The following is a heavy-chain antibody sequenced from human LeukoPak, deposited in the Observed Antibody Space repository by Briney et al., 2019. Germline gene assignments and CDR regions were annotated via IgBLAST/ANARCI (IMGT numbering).Heavy chain of an antibody. J-gene: IGHJ4*02. Sequence: GPSVKVSCKASGYTFTDYYIYWVRQAPGQGLEWMGRINPNSGGTNYAQKFQGRVTMTRDTSISTAYMELSRLSSDDTAVYYCATSRDRIAAAGRDEFDYWGQGTLVTVSS. CDR1: GYTFTDYY. CDR2: INPNSGGT. D-gene: IGHD6-13*01. CDR3: ATSRDRIAAAGRDEFDY. V-gene: IGHV1-2*06.